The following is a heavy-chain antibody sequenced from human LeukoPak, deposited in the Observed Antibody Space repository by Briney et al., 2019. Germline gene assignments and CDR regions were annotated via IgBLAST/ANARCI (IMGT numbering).Heavy chain of an antibody. CDR3: ARAGGYCSSTSCPYYYYYGMDV. D-gene: IGHD2-2*01. J-gene: IGHJ6*02. V-gene: IGHV3-33*01. CDR2: IWYDGSNK. Sequence: GRSPRLSCAASGFTFSSYGMHWVRQAPGKGLEWVAVIWYDGSNKYYADSVKGRFTISRDNSKNTLYLQMNSLRAEDTAVYYCARAGGYCSSTSCPYYYYYGMDVWGQGTTVTVSS. CDR1: GFTFSSYG.